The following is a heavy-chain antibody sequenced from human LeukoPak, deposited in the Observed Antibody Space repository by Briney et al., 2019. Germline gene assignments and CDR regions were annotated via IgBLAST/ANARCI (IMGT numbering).Heavy chain of an antibody. V-gene: IGHV3-11*01. J-gene: IGHJ6*02. CDR1: GFTFSDYY. Sequence: GGSLRLSCAASGFTFSDYYMSWIRQAPGKGLEWVSYISSSGSTIYYADSVKGRFTISRDNAKNSLYLQMNSLRAADTAVYYCAKDRVGYCSSTSCYNYYYGMDAWAQGTTVTVSS. CDR2: ISSSGSTI. CDR3: AKDRVGYCSSTSCYNYYYGMDA. D-gene: IGHD2-2*01.